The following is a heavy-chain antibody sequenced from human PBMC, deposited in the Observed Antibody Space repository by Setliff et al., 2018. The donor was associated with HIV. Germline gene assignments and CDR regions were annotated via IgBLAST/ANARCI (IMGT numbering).Heavy chain of an antibody. CDR2: VTHSGST. D-gene: IGHD6-19*01. J-gene: IGHJ4*02. Sequence: PSETLSFTCAVSGDSISGSYYWAWIRQSPGKGLEWVGEVTHSGSTTYDPSLKSRITISVDTAKNQFSLKLTSVTAADMGVYYCARGRKKTLAVSGTRYFDFWGQGTLVTVSS. CDR1: GDSISGSYY. CDR3: ARGRKKTLAVSGTRYFDF. V-gene: IGHV4-34*01.